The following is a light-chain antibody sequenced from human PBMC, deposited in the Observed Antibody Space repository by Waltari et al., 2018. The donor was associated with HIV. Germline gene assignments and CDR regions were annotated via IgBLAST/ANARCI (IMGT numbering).Light chain of an antibody. CDR2: SNN. CDR1: SPNLGSNT. V-gene: IGLV1-44*01. CDR3: AAWDDSLNAWV. Sequence: QSVLTQPPSASGTPGQRVTISCSGSSPNLGSNTVNWYQQPPGTAPKLLIYSNNQRPSGVPDRFSGSKSGTSASLAISGLQSEDEADYYCAAWDDSLNAWVFGGGTKLTVL. J-gene: IGLJ3*02.